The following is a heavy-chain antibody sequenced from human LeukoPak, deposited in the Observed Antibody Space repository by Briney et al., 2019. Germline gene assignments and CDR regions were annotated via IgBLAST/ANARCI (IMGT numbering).Heavy chain of an antibody. Sequence: GRSLRLPCAASGFTFSSYGMHWVRQAPGKGLEGVAVIWYDGSNKYYADSVKGRFTISRDNSKNTLYLQMNSLRAEDTAVYYCARAAGLAVAGMAVQGLVDYWGQGTLVTVSS. D-gene: IGHD6-19*01. V-gene: IGHV3-33*01. CDR3: ARAAGLAVAGMAVQGLVDY. J-gene: IGHJ4*02. CDR1: GFTFSSYG. CDR2: IWYDGSNK.